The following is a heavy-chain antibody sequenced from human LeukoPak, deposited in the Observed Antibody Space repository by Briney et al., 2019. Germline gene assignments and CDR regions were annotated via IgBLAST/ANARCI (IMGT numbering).Heavy chain of an antibody. Sequence: AESLKISCKGSGYSITSYWIGWVRQMPGKGLEWMGIIYPGDSDTRYSPSFQGQVTISADKSISTDYLQWSSLKASDTAMYYCARQSRITIFGVDYYYMDVWGKGTTVTVSS. V-gene: IGHV5-51*01. CDR2: IYPGDSDT. D-gene: IGHD3-3*01. CDR1: GYSITSYW. J-gene: IGHJ6*03. CDR3: ARQSRITIFGVDYYYMDV.